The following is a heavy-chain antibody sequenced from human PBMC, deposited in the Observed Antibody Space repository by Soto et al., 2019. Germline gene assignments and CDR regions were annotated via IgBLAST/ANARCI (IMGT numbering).Heavy chain of an antibody. D-gene: IGHD3-10*01. CDR2: ISGGSSYT. V-gene: IGHV3-11*05. Sequence: QVQLVESGGGLVKPGGSLRLSCAASGFSFGDSYMSWIRQSAGKGLEWLSYISGGSSYTKYAESVKGRFTISRDNARRSLFLQVNGLRADDTAIYYCAKTRVADSGYYFDHWVQGTMVTVSS. CDR3: AKTRVADSGYYFDH. J-gene: IGHJ4*02. CDR1: GFSFGDSY.